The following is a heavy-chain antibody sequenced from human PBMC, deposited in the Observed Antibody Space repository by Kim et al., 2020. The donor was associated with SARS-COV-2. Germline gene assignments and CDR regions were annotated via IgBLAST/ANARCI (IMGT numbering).Heavy chain of an antibody. D-gene: IGHD5-12*01. V-gene: IGHV7-4-1*02. CDR2: INTNTGNP. CDR1: GYTFTSYA. Sequence: ASVKVSCKASGYTFTSYAMNWVRQAPGQGLEWMGWINTNTGNPTYAQGFTGRFVFSLDTSVSTAYLQISSLKAEDTAVYYCARGGDGYNLGGFDIWGQGTMVTVSS. J-gene: IGHJ3*02. CDR3: ARGGDGYNLGGFDI.